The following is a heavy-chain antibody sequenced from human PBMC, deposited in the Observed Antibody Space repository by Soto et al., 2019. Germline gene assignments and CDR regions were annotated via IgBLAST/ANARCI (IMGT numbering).Heavy chain of an antibody. V-gene: IGHV5-10-1*01. J-gene: IGHJ3*02. CDR3: ARHIWVAVAAPTDAFDI. D-gene: IGHD6-19*01. CDR2: IDPSDSYT. CDR1: GYSFTTYW. Sequence: PGESLKISCKGSGYSFTTYWISWVRQMPGKGLEWMGRIDPSDSYTNYSPSFQGHVTISADKSISTAYLQWSTLKASDTAMYYCARHIWVAVAAPTDAFDIWGQGTMVTVSS.